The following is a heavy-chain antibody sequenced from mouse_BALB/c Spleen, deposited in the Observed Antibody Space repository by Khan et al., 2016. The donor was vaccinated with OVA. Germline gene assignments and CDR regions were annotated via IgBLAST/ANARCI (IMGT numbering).Heavy chain of an antibody. CDR1: GYTFTSYW. J-gene: IGHJ2*01. D-gene: IGHD2-14*01. Sequence: VQLQQSGAELARPGASVKLSCKPSGYTFTSYWMQWVKQRPGQGLEWIGTIYPGDGDTRYDQKFKGKATLTADKSSSTAYLQLSSLASEDSAVYFCASYRYDYFDYWGQGTTLTVSS. V-gene: IGHV1-87*01. CDR3: ASYRYDYFDY. CDR2: IYPGDGDT.